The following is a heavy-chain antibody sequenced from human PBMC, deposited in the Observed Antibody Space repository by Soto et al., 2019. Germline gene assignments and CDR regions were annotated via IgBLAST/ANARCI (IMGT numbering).Heavy chain of an antibody. CDR1: GFTFSNYA. D-gene: IGHD3-22*01. J-gene: IGHJ4*02. CDR3: AKDSYYHDTSGYYTFDS. Sequence: PGGSLRLSCAASGFTFSNYAVHWVRQAPDKGLEWVAAISYNGISEAYADSVKGRFTISRDNSKNTLYLQMNSLRDEDTAVYYCAKDSYYHDTSGYYTFDSWGQGTLVTVSS. CDR2: ISYNGISE. V-gene: IGHV3-30-3*01.